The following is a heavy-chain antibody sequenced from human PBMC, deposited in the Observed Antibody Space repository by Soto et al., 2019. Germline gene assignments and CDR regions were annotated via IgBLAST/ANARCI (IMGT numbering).Heavy chain of an antibody. D-gene: IGHD3-10*01. V-gene: IGHV3-48*01. Sequence: GGSLRLSCAASGFTFSSYSMNWVRQAPGKGLEWVSYISSSSSTIYYADSVKGRFTISRDNVTNSLDLQMNSLRAEATAVYYCARDLSGTGPRYYYYYMDVWGKGTTVTVSS. CDR1: GFTFSSYS. CDR2: ISSSSSTI. J-gene: IGHJ6*03. CDR3: ARDLSGTGPRYYYYYMDV.